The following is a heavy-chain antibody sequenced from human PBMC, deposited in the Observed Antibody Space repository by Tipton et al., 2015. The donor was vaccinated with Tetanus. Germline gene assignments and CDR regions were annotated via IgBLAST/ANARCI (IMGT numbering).Heavy chain of an antibody. D-gene: IGHD3-16*02. CDR1: GGSISSGGYY. V-gene: IGHV4-31*03. CDR3: ARLGLSLNYYYYGMDV. Sequence: TLSLTCTVSGGSISSGGYYWSWIRQHPGKGLEWIGYIYYSGSTYYNPSLKSRVTISVDTSKNQFSLKLSSVTAADTAVYYCARLGLSLNYYYYGMDVWGQGTTVTVSS. J-gene: IGHJ6*02. CDR2: IYYSGST.